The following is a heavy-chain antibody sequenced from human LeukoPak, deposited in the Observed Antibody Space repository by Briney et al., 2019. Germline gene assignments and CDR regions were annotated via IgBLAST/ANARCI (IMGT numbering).Heavy chain of an antibody. D-gene: IGHD2-21*02. CDR1: LYTFTSYD. J-gene: IGHJ4*02. CDR3: ARADVVVTGMVDY. V-gene: IGHV1-8*01. CDR2: MNPNSGNT. Sequence: ASVKVSCKASLYTFTSYDINWVRQATGQGLEWMGWMNPNSGNTGYAQKFQGRVTMTRNTSISTAYMELSSLRSEDTAVYYCARADVVVTGMVDYWGQGTLVTVSS.